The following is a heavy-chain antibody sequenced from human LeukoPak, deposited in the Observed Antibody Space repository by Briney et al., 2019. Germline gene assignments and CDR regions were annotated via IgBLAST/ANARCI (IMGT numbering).Heavy chain of an antibody. CDR2: IDPSDSYT. V-gene: IGHV5-10-1*01. Sequence: GESLKISCKGSGYNFTNYWISWVRQMPGKGLEWMGRIDPSDSYTNYSPSFQGHVTISADNSISTAYLQCSSLKASDTAMYYCARGGLISSPWFDPWGQGTLVTVSS. J-gene: IGHJ5*02. CDR3: ARGGLISSPWFDP. CDR1: GYNFTNYW. D-gene: IGHD3-16*01.